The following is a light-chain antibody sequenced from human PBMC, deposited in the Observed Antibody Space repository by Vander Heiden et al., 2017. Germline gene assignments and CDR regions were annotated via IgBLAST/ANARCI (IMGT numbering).Light chain of an antibody. V-gene: IGKV1-5*03. CDR2: RAS. J-gene: IGKJ2*01. CDR1: QSINHW. CDR3: QQDSSKYT. Sequence: DIQMTQSPSTLSASVGDRVTISCRASQSINHWLAWYQQKPGEAPKLLIYRASTIEDGVSSRFSGSGSGTEFSLTITSLQPDDFANYYCQQDSSKYTFGQRTKLDIK.